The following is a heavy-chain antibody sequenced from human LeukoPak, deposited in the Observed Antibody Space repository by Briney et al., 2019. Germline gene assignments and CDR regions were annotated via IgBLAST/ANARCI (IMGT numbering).Heavy chain of an antibody. D-gene: IGHD4-17*01. V-gene: IGHV3-13*01. CDR2: IDRDGVT. Sequence: PGGSLRLSCAASGFIFSKYDMHWVRQVTGKGLEWVSGIDRDGVTYYSGSVKGRFTMSRENGENSVYLQLNSLRAGDTAVYFCARENLEYGDYAIDYWGQGILVTVSS. J-gene: IGHJ4*02. CDR1: GFIFSKYD. CDR3: ARENLEYGDYAIDY.